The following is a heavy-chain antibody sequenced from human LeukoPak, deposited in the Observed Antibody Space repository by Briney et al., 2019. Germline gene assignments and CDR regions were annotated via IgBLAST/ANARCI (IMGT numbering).Heavy chain of an antibody. J-gene: IGHJ5*02. D-gene: IGHD2/OR15-2a*01. CDR1: GGSMKNSF. Sequence: NPSETLSLTCSVSGGSMKNSFWSWIRQPPGKGLEWIGYVSDTGITNSNPSLKSRVTFSIDTSKDQFYLKLRSVTAADTALYFCARNRFQLSEAYWFDPWGRGTLVTVSS. CDR2: VSDTGIT. CDR3: ARNRFQLSEAYWFDP. V-gene: IGHV4-59*01.